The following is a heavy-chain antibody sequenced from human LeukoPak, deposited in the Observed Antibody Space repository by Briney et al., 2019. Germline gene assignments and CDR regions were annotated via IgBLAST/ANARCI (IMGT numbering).Heavy chain of an antibody. CDR1: AFTFNRHW. V-gene: IGHV3-7*01. CDR3: ARVYYDFWSGSRRDAFDI. Sequence: GGSLRLSCAASAFTFNRHWMRWVRQAPGKGLEWVATINRDGSVKHHVDSVKGRFIISRDNAKNSLYLQMNSLRAEDTAVFYCARVYYDFWSGSRRDAFDIWGQGTMVTVSS. CDR2: INRDGSVK. J-gene: IGHJ3*02. D-gene: IGHD3-3*01.